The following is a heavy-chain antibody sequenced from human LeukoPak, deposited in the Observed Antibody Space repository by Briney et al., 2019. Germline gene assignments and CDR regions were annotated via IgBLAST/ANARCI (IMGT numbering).Heavy chain of an antibody. Sequence: PGGSLRLSCAASGFTFSSYGMHWVRQAPGKGLEWVAVISYDGSNKYYADSVKGRFTISRDNSKNTLYLQMNSLRAEDTAVYYCAKNNKQLGLRFPHFDYWGQGTLVTVSS. V-gene: IGHV3-30*18. CDR3: AKNNKQLGLRFPHFDY. CDR2: ISYDGSNK. D-gene: IGHD3-16*01. CDR1: GFTFSSYG. J-gene: IGHJ4*02.